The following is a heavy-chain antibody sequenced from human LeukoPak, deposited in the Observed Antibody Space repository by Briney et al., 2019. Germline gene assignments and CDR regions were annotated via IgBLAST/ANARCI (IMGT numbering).Heavy chain of an antibody. J-gene: IGHJ4*02. D-gene: IGHD5-18*01. CDR1: GYTFTIYA. CDR2: INAGNGNT. V-gene: IGHV1-3*01. Sequence: ASVKVSCKASGYTFTIYAMHWVRQAPGQRLEWMGWINAGNGNTKYSQKFQGRVTITRDTSASTAYMELSSLRSEDTAVYYCATGVRYSYGYVPFDYWGQGTLVTVSS. CDR3: ATGVRYSYGYVPFDY.